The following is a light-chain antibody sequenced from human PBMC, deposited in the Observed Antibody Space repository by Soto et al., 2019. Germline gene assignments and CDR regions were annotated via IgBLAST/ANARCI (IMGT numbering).Light chain of an antibody. CDR1: QNISNY. CDR2: DVS. Sequence: IVLTQSPATLSLSPGKRATLSCRASQNISNYLIWYQQKPGQAPRLLIYDVSNRAAGIPARFSGSGSGTDFTLTISSLEPEDFEVYYCQPRSNWPRTFGQGTKVEIK. CDR3: QPRSNWPRT. J-gene: IGKJ1*01. V-gene: IGKV3-11*01.